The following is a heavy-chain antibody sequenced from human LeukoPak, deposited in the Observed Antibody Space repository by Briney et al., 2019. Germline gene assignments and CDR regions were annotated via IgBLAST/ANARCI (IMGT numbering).Heavy chain of an antibody. J-gene: IGHJ6*02. D-gene: IGHD5-24*01. CDR1: GFTFSSYA. V-gene: IGHV3-30*04. CDR2: ISYDGSNK. CDR3: ARAQRGLQWGYYYYYGMDV. Sequence: SGGSLRLSCAASGFTFSSYAMHWVRQAPGKGLEWVAVISYDGSNKYYADSVKGRFTISRDNSKNTLYLQMNSLRAEDTAVYYCARAQRGLQWGYYYYYGMDVWGQGTTVTVSS.